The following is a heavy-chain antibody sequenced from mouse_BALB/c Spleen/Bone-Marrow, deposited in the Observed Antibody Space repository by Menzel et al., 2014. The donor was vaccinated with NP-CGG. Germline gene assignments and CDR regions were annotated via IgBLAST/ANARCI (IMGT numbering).Heavy chain of an antibody. CDR3: ARGDGYAMDY. CDR2: IDPENGNT. Sequence: EVKLMESGAEIVRPGALVKLSCKASGFNIKDYYMQWVKQRPEQGLGWIGWIDPENGNTIYDPKFQGKASITADTSSNTAYLQLSSLTSEDTAVYYCARGDGYAMDYWGQGTSVTVSS. CDR1: GFNIKDYY. J-gene: IGHJ4*01. V-gene: IGHV14-1*02.